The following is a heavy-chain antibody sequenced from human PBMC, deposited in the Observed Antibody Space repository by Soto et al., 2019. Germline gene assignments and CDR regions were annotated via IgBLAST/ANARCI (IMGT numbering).Heavy chain of an antibody. Sequence: GASVKVSCKASGGTFSSYAISWVRQAPGQGLEWMGGIIPIFGTANYAQKFQGRVTITADESTSTAYMELSSLRSEDTAVYYCARDRVAAVGDVDTAIVTFDYWGQGTLVTVSS. D-gene: IGHD5-18*01. CDR3: ARDRVAAVGDVDTAIVTFDY. J-gene: IGHJ4*02. CDR2: IIPIFGTA. CDR1: GGTFSSYA. V-gene: IGHV1-69*13.